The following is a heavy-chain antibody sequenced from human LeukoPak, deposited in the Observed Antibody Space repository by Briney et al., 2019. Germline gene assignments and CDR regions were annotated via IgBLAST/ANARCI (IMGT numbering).Heavy chain of an antibody. V-gene: IGHV1-69*13. D-gene: IGHD3-22*01. CDR2: IIPIFGTA. CDR1: GGTFSSYA. CDR3: ATYTYYYDSSGP. J-gene: IGHJ4*02. Sequence: SVKVSCKASGGTFSSYAISWVRQARGQGLEWMGGIIPIFGTANYAQKFQGRVTITADESTSTAYMELSSLRSEDTAVYYCATYTYYYDSSGPWGQGTLVTVSS.